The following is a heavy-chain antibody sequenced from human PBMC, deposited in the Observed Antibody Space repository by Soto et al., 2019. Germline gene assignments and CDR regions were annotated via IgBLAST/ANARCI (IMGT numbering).Heavy chain of an antibody. CDR1: GFTFSSYA. CDR2: ITGSGDST. Sequence: EVQLLESGGGLVQPGGSLRLSCAASGFTFSSYAMSWVRQAPGKGLEWVAAITGSGDSTYYADSVKGRFTVSRDNAKNTMYLQLNSMSAEDTAVYYWAKVFVFTISDGFDVWGLGTMVTVSS. V-gene: IGHV3-23*01. D-gene: IGHD3-3*01. J-gene: IGHJ4*02. CDR3: AKVFVFTISDGFDV.